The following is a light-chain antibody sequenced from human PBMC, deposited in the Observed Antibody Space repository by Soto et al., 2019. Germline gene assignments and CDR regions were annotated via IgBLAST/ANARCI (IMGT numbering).Light chain of an antibody. J-gene: IGKJ5*01. Sequence: DIVTPQPPVSLPVTPGEPASISCKSSESLLHSDGKTYLYWYLQKPGQPPHLLIYELSNRFSGVPDKCSGSGSGTDFTLKISRVEAEVVGVYYCMQSIQVPITFGQGTRVDIK. V-gene: IGKV2D-29*01. CDR3: MQSIQVPIT. CDR1: ESLLHSDGKTY. CDR2: ELS.